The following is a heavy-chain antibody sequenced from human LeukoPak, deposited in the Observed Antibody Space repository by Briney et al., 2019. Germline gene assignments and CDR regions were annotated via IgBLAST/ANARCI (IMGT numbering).Heavy chain of an antibody. CDR3: ARGRRGGYYYGSGSVLCY. D-gene: IGHD3-10*01. V-gene: IGHV1-8*01. Sequence: GASVKVSCKASGYTFTSYDINWVRQATGQGLEWMGWLNPNSGNTGYAQKFQGRVTMTRNTSISTAYMELSSLRSEDTAVYYCARGRRGGYYYGSGSVLCYRGQGTLVTVSS. CDR1: GYTFTSYD. J-gene: IGHJ4*02. CDR2: LNPNSGNT.